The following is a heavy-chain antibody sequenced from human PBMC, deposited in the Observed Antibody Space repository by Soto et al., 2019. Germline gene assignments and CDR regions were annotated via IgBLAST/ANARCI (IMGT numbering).Heavy chain of an antibody. Sequence: SETLSLTCAVYGGSFSGYYWSWIRQPPGKGLEWIEEINHSGSTNYNPSLKSRVTISVDTSKNQFSLKLSSVTAADTAVYYCARFAAAGTKAAYDRDYWGQGTLVTVSS. J-gene: IGHJ4*02. V-gene: IGHV4-34*01. CDR1: GGSFSGYY. CDR3: ARFAAAGTKAAYDRDY. D-gene: IGHD6-13*01. CDR2: INHSGST.